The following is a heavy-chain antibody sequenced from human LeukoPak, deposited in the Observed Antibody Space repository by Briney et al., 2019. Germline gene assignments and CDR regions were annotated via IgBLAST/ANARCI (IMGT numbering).Heavy chain of an antibody. Sequence: SETLSLTCAVYGGSFSGYYWSWIRQPPGKGLAWIGEINHSGSTNYNPSLKSRVTISVDTSKNQFSLKLSSVTAADTAVYYCARGAKVGATSYYFDYWGQGTLVTVSS. CDR2: INHSGST. J-gene: IGHJ4*02. CDR3: ARGAKVGATSYYFDY. CDR1: GGSFSGYY. V-gene: IGHV4-34*01. D-gene: IGHD1-26*01.